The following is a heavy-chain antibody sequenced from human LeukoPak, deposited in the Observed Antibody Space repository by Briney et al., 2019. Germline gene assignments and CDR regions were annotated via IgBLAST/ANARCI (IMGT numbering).Heavy chain of an antibody. CDR3: ARDPVIMRTTQNFDY. J-gene: IGHJ4*02. CDR2: INNDGSST. CDR1: GFTFSTYW. D-gene: IGHD1-26*01. Sequence: GGSLRLSCAVSGFTFSTYWMHCVRQVPGKGLGWVSRINNDGSSTSYADSVKGRFTIYRGNAKNTLYLQMNSLRAEDTAVYYCARDPVIMRTTQNFDYWGQGTLVTVSS. V-gene: IGHV3-74*01.